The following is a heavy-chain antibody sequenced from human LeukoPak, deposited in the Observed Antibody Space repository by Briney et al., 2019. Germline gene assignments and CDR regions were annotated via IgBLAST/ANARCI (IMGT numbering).Heavy chain of an antibody. CDR1: GGSFSGYY. D-gene: IGHD3-22*01. CDR3: ARQPYYYDSSGYYPKWYYYMDV. Sequence: SETLSLTCAVYGGSFSGYYWSWIRQPPGKGLEWIGEINHSGSTKYNPSLKSRVTISVDTSKNQFSLKLSSVTAADTAVYYCARQPYYYDSSGYYPKWYYYMDVWGKGTTVTISS. V-gene: IGHV4-34*01. J-gene: IGHJ6*03. CDR2: INHSGST.